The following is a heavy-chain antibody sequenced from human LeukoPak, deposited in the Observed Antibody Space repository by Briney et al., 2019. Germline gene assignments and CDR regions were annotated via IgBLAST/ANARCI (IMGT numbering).Heavy chain of an antibody. J-gene: IGHJ4*02. D-gene: IGHD2-8*02. V-gene: IGHV4-59*01. CDR3: AAGFTEAIDY. CDR1: GGSISSYY. Sequence: SETLSLTCTVSGGSISSYYWSWIRQPPGKGLEWIGYMANSGSTNYNPSLKSRVTMSVDTSKNQFSLSLSSVTAADTAVYYCAAGFTEAIDYWGQGTLVTVSS. CDR2: MANSGST.